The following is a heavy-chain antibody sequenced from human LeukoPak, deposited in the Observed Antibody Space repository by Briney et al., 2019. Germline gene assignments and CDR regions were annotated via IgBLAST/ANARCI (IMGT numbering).Heavy chain of an antibody. CDR3: ARADYYDSSGYPADYFDY. CDR2: INPNSGGT. D-gene: IGHD3-22*01. Sequence: ASVKVSCKASGYTFTGYYMHWVRQAPGQGLEWMGWINPNSGGTNYAQKFQGWVTMTRDTSISTVYMELSRLRSDDTVVYYCARADYYDSSGYPADYFDYWGQGTLVTVSS. V-gene: IGHV1-2*04. CDR1: GYTFTGYY. J-gene: IGHJ4*02.